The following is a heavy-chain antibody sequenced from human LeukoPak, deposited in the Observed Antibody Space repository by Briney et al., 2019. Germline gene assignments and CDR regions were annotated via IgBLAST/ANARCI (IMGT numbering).Heavy chain of an antibody. D-gene: IGHD3-10*01. Sequence: GGSLRLSCAASGFTFSSYAMHWVRQAPGKGLEWVAVISYDGSNKYYADSVKGRFTISRDNSKNTLYLQMNSLRAEDTAVYYCARDQNGSGSYSEYGMDVWGKGTTVTVSS. CDR1: GFTFSSYA. CDR2: ISYDGSNK. J-gene: IGHJ6*04. V-gene: IGHV3-30*04. CDR3: ARDQNGSGSYSEYGMDV.